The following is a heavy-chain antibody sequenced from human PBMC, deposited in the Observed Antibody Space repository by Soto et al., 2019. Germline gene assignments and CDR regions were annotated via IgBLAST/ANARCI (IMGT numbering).Heavy chain of an antibody. CDR1: GVTFSSYS. V-gene: IGHV3-48*02. Sequence: PGGSLILSCAASGVTFSSYSMNWVRQAPGKGLEWVSYISSSSSTIYYADSVKGRFTISRDNAKDSLYLQMNSLRDEDTAVYYCAREEGYTAMVQRDWFDPWGQGTLVTVSS. D-gene: IGHD5-18*01. J-gene: IGHJ5*02. CDR2: ISSSSSTI. CDR3: AREEGYTAMVQRDWFDP.